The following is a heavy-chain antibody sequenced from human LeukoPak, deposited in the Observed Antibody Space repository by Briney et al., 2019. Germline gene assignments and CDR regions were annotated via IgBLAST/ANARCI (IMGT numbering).Heavy chain of an antibody. CDR1: GGSFNSYY. Sequence: SETLSLTCAVSGGSFNSYYWSWIRQPPGKGLEWIGEINHSGSTKYNPSLKSRATMSVDTSKNQFSLKLSSVTAADTAVYYCARDENGYVWGSFRAWGQGTLVTVSS. V-gene: IGHV4-34*10. J-gene: IGHJ5*02. D-gene: IGHD3-16*02. CDR3: ARDENGYVWGSFRA. CDR2: INHSGST.